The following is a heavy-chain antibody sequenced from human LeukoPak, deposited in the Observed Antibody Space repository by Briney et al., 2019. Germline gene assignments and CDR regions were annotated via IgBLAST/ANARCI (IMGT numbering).Heavy chain of an antibody. CDR2: INHSGST. Sequence: PSETLSLTCAVYGGSFSGYYWSWIRQPPGKGLEWIGEINHSGSTNYNPSLKSRVTISVDTSKNQFSLKLSSVTAADTAVYYCARGRYSSSWYGAVPFDIWGRGTMVTVSS. V-gene: IGHV4-34*01. J-gene: IGHJ3*02. CDR1: GGSFSGYY. CDR3: ARGRYSSSWYGAVPFDI. D-gene: IGHD6-13*01.